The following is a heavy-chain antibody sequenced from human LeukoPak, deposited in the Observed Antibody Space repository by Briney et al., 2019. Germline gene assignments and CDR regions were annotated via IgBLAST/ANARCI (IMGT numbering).Heavy chain of an antibody. J-gene: IGHJ6*02. CDR3: ASTLGYCSGGSCYGNHHYYYYGMDV. V-gene: IGHV4-34*01. D-gene: IGHD2-15*01. Sequence: SETLSLTCAVYGGSFSGYYWSWIRQPPGKGLEWIGEINHSGSTNYNPSLKSRVTISVDTSKNQFSLKLSSVTAADTAVYYCASTLGYCSGGSCYGNHHYYYYGMDVWGQGTTVTVSS. CDR1: GGSFSGYY. CDR2: INHSGST.